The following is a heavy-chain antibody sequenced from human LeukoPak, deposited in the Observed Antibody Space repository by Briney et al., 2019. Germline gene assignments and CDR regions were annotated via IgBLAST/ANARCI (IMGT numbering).Heavy chain of an antibody. CDR3: ARALQGSGSPHFDY. CDR2: MNPNSGNT. Sequence: ASVKVSCKASGYTFTSYDINWVRQATGQGLEWMGWMNPNSGNTGYAQKFQGRVTMTRNTSISTAYMELSSLRSEDTAVYYCARALQGSGSPHFDYWGQGTLVTVSS. D-gene: IGHD3-10*01. CDR1: GYTFTSYD. J-gene: IGHJ4*02. V-gene: IGHV1-8*01.